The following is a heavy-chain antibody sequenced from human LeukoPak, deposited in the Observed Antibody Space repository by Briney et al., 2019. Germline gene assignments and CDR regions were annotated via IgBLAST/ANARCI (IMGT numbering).Heavy chain of an antibody. CDR2: IKSKTDGGTT. CDR3: TTESYYYDVGSFDY. D-gene: IGHD3-22*01. J-gene: IGHJ4*02. V-gene: IGHV3-15*01. CDR1: GFTFSNAW. Sequence: GGSLRLSCAASGFTFSNAWMSWVRQAPGKGLEWVGRIKSKTDGGTTDYAAPVKGRFTISRDDSKNTLYVQMNSLKTEDTAVYYCTTESYYYDVGSFDYWGQGTLVTVSS.